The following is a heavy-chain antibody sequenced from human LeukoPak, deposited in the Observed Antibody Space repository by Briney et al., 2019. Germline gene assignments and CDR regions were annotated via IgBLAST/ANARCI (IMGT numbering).Heavy chain of an antibody. CDR3: ARGITSLRYYYGMDV. V-gene: IGHV3-53*01. D-gene: IGHD3-3*01. J-gene: IGHJ6*02. CDR2: IYSGGST. Sequence: GGSLRLSCAASGFTFSSYAMSWVRQAPGKGLEWVSVIYSGGSTYYADSVKGRFTISRDNSKNTLYLQMNSLRAEDTAVYYCARGITSLRYYYGMDVWGQGTTVTVSS. CDR1: GFTFSSYA.